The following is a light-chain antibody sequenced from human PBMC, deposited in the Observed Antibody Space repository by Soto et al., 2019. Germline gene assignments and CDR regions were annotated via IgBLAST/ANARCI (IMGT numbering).Light chain of an antibody. Sequence: DIQMTQSPSSLSASVSERVTITCRASQSISSYLNWYQQKPGKAPKLLIYAASSLQSGVPSRFSGSGSGTEFTLTISSLQSEDFAVYYCQQYNNWPPITFGQGTRLEI. CDR1: QSISSY. CDR2: AAS. J-gene: IGKJ5*01. CDR3: QQYNNWPPIT. V-gene: IGKV1-39*01.